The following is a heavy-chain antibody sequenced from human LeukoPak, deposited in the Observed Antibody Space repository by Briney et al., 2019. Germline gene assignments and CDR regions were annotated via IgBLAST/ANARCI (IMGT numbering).Heavy chain of an antibody. V-gene: IGHV1-2*02. CDR1: GGTFSSYA. Sequence: ASVKVSCKASGGTFSSYAISWVRQAPGQGLEWMGWINPNSGGTNYAQKFQGRVTMTRDTSISTAYMELSRLRSDDTAVYYCARDSEQQLVRLYYYYYYMDVWGKGTTVTVSS. D-gene: IGHD6-13*01. J-gene: IGHJ6*03. CDR3: ARDSEQQLVRLYYYYYYMDV. CDR2: INPNSGGT.